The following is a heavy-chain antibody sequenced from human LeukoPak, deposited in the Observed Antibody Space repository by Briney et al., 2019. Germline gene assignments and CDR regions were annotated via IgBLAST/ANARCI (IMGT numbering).Heavy chain of an antibody. CDR2: ISAYNGNT. Sequence: GASVKVSCKASGYTFNTYGINWVRQAPGQGPEWMGWISAYNGNTNYAQNFQGRITLTTDTSTSTAYMELTSLRFDDTAVYYCARDGRQWVPLNWFDPWGQGTLVIVSS. J-gene: IGHJ5*02. CDR1: GYTFNTYG. D-gene: IGHD6-19*01. CDR3: ARDGRQWVPLNWFDP. V-gene: IGHV1-18*04.